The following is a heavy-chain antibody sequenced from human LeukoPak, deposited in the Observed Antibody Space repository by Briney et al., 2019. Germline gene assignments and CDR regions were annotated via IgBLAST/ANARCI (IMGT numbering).Heavy chain of an antibody. D-gene: IGHD5-12*01. V-gene: IGHV3-72*01. CDR3: TRVYSGYAFDY. CDR1: GFTFSDHY. Sequence: PGGSLRLSCAVSGFTFSDHYMDWVRQAPGKGLEWVGRSRNKDHSYTTEYAASVKGRFTISRDDSKNSLYLQMNSLKTEDTAVYYCTRVYSGYAFDYWGQGTLVTVPS. CDR2: SRNKDHSYTT. J-gene: IGHJ4*02.